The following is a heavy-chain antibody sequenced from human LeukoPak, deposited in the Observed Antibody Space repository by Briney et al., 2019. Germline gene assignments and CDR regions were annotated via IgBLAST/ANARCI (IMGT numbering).Heavy chain of an antibody. D-gene: IGHD6-19*01. CDR2: ISSSSSYI. Sequence: GGSLRLSCAASGFTFSSYSMNWVRQAPGKGLEWVSSISSSSSYIYYADSVKGRFTISRDNSKNTLYLQVSSLRAEDTAVYYCAKGYGAGWSQYFDYWGQGTLVTVSS. J-gene: IGHJ4*02. CDR1: GFTFSSYS. CDR3: AKGYGAGWSQYFDY. V-gene: IGHV3-21*04.